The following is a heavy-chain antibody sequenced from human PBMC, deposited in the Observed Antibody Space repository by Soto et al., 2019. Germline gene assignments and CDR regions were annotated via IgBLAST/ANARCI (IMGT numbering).Heavy chain of an antibody. CDR1: GGSISSYY. CDR3: GRVSPYHAFVDY. J-gene: IGHJ4*02. V-gene: IGHV4-59*08. CDR2: IYYSGST. Sequence: SETLSLTCTVSGGSISSYYWSWIRQPTGKGLEWIGYIYYSGSTNYHPSLKSRVTISVDPSKNKFSLKLSSVTAADTAAYYWGRVSPYHAFVDYCGQRTLVTDSS. D-gene: IGHD2-2*01.